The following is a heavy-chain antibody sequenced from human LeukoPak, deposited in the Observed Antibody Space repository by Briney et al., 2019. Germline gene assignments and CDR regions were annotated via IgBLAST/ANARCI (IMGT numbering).Heavy chain of an antibody. J-gene: IGHJ4*02. CDR2: INSDGSST. V-gene: IGHV3-74*01. D-gene: IGHD6-13*01. Sequence: GVSLRLSCAASGFTFSSYWMHWVRQAPGKGLVWVSRINSDGSSTSYADSVKGRFTISRDNAKNTLYLQMNSLRAEDTAVYYCARVLFSSSWYFDYWGQGTLVTVSS. CDR3: ARVLFSSSWYFDY. CDR1: GFTFSSYW.